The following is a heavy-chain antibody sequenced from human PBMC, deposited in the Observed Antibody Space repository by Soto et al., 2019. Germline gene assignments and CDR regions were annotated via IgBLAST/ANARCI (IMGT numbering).Heavy chain of an antibody. CDR1: GFTFSSYA. J-gene: IGHJ6*02. Sequence: SLRLSCAASGFTFSSYAMSWVRQAPGKGLEWVSAISGSGGSTYYADSVKGRFTMSRDNSKNTLYLQMSSLRADDTAVYYCARDVVVPAAMIDYYYYGMDVWGQGTTVTVSS. CDR3: ARDVVVPAAMIDYYYYGMDV. CDR2: ISGSGGST. V-gene: IGHV3-23*01. D-gene: IGHD2-2*01.